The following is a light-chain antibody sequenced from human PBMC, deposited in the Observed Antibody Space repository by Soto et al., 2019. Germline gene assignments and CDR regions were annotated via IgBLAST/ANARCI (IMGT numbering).Light chain of an antibody. J-gene: IGKJ2*01. CDR2: DAS. Sequence: AIQLTQSPSSLSASVGDRVTITCRASQGISSALAWYQQKPGKAPRLLIYDASSLESGVPSRFSGSGSGTDFTLTISSLQSEDFATYYCQQAYTFGQGTKLEIK. CDR3: QQAYT. CDR1: QGISSA. V-gene: IGKV1-13*02.